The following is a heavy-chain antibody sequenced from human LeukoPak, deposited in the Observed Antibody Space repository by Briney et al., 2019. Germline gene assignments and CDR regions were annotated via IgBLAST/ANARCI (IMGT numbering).Heavy chain of an antibody. J-gene: IGHJ5*02. D-gene: IGHD3/OR15-3a*01. Sequence: GGSLRLSCAASGFTFSSYGMHWVRQAPGKGLEWVAFIRYDGSNKYYADSVKGRFTISRDNSKNTLYLQMNSLRAEDTAVYNCPNPPGMAPWAGLDPWGKGTLSPSPQ. CDR3: PNPPGMAPWAGLDP. V-gene: IGHV3-30*02. CDR1: GFTFSSYG. CDR2: IRYDGSNK.